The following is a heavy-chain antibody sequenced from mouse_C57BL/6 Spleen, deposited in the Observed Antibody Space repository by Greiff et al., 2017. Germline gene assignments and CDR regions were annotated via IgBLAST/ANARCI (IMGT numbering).Heavy chain of an antibody. Sequence: LVESGGGLVKPGGSLKLSCAASGFTFSSYTMSWVRQTPEKRLEWVATISGGGGNTYYPDSVKGRFTISRDNAKNTLYLQMSSLRSEDTALYYCARQELYYGNYGAMDYWGQGTSVTVSS. CDR3: ARQELYYGNYGAMDY. CDR1: GFTFSSYT. J-gene: IGHJ4*01. CDR2: ISGGGGNT. V-gene: IGHV5-9*01. D-gene: IGHD2-1*01.